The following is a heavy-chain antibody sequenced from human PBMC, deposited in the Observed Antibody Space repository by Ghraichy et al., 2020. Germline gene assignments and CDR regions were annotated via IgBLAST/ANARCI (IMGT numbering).Heavy chain of an antibody. V-gene: IGHV3-33*01. Sequence: GSLRLSCAASGFTFSSYGMHWVRQAPGKGLEWVAVIWYDGSNKYYADSVKGRFTISRDNSKNTLYLQMNSLRAEDTAVYYCARDPEVHSDSSGYYYWGMDYWGQGTLVTVSS. J-gene: IGHJ4*02. D-gene: IGHD3-22*01. CDR1: GFTFSSYG. CDR3: ARDPEVHSDSSGYYYWGMDY. CDR2: IWYDGSNK.